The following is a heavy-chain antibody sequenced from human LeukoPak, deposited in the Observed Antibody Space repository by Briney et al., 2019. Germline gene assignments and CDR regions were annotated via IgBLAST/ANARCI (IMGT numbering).Heavy chain of an antibody. CDR1: GYTFTSYY. CDR2: INPSGGST. V-gene: IGHV1-46*01. D-gene: IGHD1-26*01. J-gene: IGHJ6*03. CDR3: ARDHGGSVYYYYYMDV. Sequence: ASVKVSCKASGYTFTSYYMHWVRQAPGQGLEWMGIINPSGGSTSYAQKFQGRVTMTRDTSTSTVYMELSRLRSDDTAVYYCARDHGGSVYYYYYMDVWGKGTTVTVSS.